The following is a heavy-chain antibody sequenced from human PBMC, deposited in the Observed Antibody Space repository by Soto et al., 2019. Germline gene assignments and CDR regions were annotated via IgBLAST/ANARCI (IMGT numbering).Heavy chain of an antibody. V-gene: IGHV3-21*01. Sequence: GSLRLSCAASGFTFSSYSMNWVRQAPGKGLEWVSSISSSSSYIYYADSVKGRFTISRDNAKNSLYLQMNSLRAEDTAVYYCARVPDGEGYYYDSSGSKLVSYWGQGTLVTVS. J-gene: IGHJ4*02. CDR2: ISSSSSYI. D-gene: IGHD3-22*01. CDR1: GFTFSSYS. CDR3: ARVPDGEGYYYDSSGSKLVSY.